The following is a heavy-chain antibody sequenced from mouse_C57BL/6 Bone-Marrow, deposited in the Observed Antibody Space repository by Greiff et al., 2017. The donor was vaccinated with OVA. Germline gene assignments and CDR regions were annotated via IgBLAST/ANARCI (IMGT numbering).Heavy chain of an antibody. V-gene: IGHV1-69*01. J-gene: IGHJ4*01. CDR2: IDPSDSYT. Sequence: VQLQQPGAELVMPGASVKLSCKASGYTFTSYWMHWVKQRPGQGLEWIGEIDPSDSYTNYNQKFKGKSTLTVDKSSSTAYMQLSSLTSEDSAVYYCARPIRDYYGMDYWGQGTSVTASS. CDR3: ARPIRDYYGMDY. CDR1: GYTFTSYW.